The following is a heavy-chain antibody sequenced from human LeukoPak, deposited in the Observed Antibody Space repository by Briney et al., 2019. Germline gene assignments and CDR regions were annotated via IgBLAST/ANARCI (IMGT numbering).Heavy chain of an antibody. V-gene: IGHV4-39*07. CDR3: ARDLAGLYSTSGYYYYYMDV. Sequence: SETLSLTCTVSGGSISSSSYYWGWIRQPPGKGLEWIGSIYYSGSTYYNPSLKSRVTISVDTSKNQFSLKLSSVTAADTAVYYCARDLAGLYSTSGYYYYYMDVWGKGTTVTVSS. CDR1: GGSISSSSYY. J-gene: IGHJ6*03. D-gene: IGHD6-6*01. CDR2: IYYSGST.